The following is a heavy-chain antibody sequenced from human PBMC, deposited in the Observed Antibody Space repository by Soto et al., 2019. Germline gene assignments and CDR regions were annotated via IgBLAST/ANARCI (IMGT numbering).Heavy chain of an antibody. Sequence: PGGSLRLSCAASGFTLSRHTMNWVRQAPGKGLEWVSFIGSRASDIYYADSVKGRFTISRDNAKNSLYLDLTRLRAEDTAVYFCVRDYYDTSGYPNTFGMWGQGTMVTV. CDR1: GFTLSRHT. CDR2: IGSRASDI. CDR3: VRDYYDTSGYPNTFGM. D-gene: IGHD3-22*01. V-gene: IGHV3-21*01. J-gene: IGHJ3*02.